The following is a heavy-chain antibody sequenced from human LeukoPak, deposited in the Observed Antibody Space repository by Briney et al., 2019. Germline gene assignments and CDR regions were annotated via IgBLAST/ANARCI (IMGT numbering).Heavy chain of an antibody. D-gene: IGHD3-22*01. V-gene: IGHV7-4-1*02. Sequence: ASVKVSCKASGYTFSSNVINWVRQAPGQGLEWMGWIDTNTGNPTYAQGFTGQFVFSLDTSVSTAYLQISSLKAEDTAEYFCARGYDSSGYFSDWGQGTLVTVSS. CDR2: IDTNTGNP. CDR3: ARGYDSSGYFSD. CDR1: GYTFSSNV. J-gene: IGHJ4*02.